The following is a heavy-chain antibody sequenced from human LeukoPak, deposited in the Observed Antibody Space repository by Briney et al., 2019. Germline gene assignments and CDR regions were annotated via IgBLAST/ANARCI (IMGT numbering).Heavy chain of an antibody. J-gene: IGHJ4*02. Sequence: ASVKVSCKASGYTFTSYGISWVRQAPGQGLEWMGWVSAYNGNTNYAQKLQGRVTMTTDTSTSTAYMELRSLRSDDTAVYYCARWHKQYGSGSYYKVWGQGPLVTVSS. D-gene: IGHD3-10*01. CDR2: VSAYNGNT. CDR1: GYTFTSYG. V-gene: IGHV1-18*01. CDR3: ARWHKQYGSGSYYKV.